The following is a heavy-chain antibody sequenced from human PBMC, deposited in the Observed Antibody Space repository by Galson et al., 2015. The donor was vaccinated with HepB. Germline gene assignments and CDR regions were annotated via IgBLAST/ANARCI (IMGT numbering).Heavy chain of an antibody. Sequence: ETLSLTCTVSGGSISSYYWSWIRQPPGKGLEWIGYIYYSGSTNYNPSLKSRVTISVDTSKNQSSLKLSSVTAADTAVYYCARGWVPRQIAVAESRYWYFDLWGRGTLVTVSS. V-gene: IGHV4-59*01. CDR3: ARGWVPRQIAVAESRYWYFDL. D-gene: IGHD6-19*01. J-gene: IGHJ2*01. CDR1: GGSISSYY. CDR2: IYYSGST.